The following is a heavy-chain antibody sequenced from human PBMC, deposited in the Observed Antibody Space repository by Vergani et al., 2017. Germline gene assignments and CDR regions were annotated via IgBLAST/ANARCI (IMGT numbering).Heavy chain of an antibody. J-gene: IGHJ4*02. CDR2: INPIDSKI. D-gene: IGHD3-10*01. CDR3: TRQVPGGDGACLHFDH. Sequence: EVMLVQSGAEVKKPGESLTISCKYSKSIFISNEIAWVRQMSGKGLQWMVNINPIDSKIAYSPSFQGQAIMSLDKSITTAYLKWRSLKASDTAIYYCTRQVPGGDGACLHFDHWGQGTQVTVSS. CDR1: KSIFISNE. V-gene: IGHV5-51*01.